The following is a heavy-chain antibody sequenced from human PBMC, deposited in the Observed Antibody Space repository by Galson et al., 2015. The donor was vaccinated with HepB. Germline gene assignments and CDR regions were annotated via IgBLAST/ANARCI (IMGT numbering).Heavy chain of an antibody. CDR3: ARDVFPGRIGAFDV. CDR1: GFTLSTYS. J-gene: IGHJ3*01. CDR2: LPFDEHDK. Sequence: SLRLSCAASGFTLSTYSMHWVRQAPGKGLEWVAVLPFDEHDKYYAASVTGRFTISRDNSKNTVSLQMNSLRAEDTAIYYCARDVFPGRIGAFDVWGQGTVVTVSS. D-gene: IGHD2/OR15-2a*01. V-gene: IGHV3-30*04.